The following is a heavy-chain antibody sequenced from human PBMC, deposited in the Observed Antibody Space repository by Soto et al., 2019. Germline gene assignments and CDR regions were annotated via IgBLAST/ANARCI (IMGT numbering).Heavy chain of an antibody. CDR3: ARAERDVDYYYYMDV. J-gene: IGHJ6*03. V-gene: IGHV4-31*03. CDR2: IHYSGST. CDR1: GGSISNAVDY. Sequence: SETLSLTCTVSGGSISNAVDYWSWIRQHPGKGLEWIGYIHYSGSTYYSPSLMSRVTISVDTYKNQFSLRLRSVTAADTAVYYCARAERDVDYYYYMDVWGKGTTVTVSS.